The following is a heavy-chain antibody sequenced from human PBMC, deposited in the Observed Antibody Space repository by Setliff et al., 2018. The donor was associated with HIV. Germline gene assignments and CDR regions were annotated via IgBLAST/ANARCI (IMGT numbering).Heavy chain of an antibody. D-gene: IGHD6-13*01. V-gene: IGHV3-7*01. Sequence: PGGSLRLSCAASGFTFSSYWMSWARQAPGKGLEWVANIKQDGSEKYYVDSVKGRFTISRDNAKNSLYLQMNSLRAEDTAVYYCARDHMLGIAAAGLDYWGQGTLVTVSS. J-gene: IGHJ4*02. CDR1: GFTFSSYW. CDR3: ARDHMLGIAAAGLDY. CDR2: IKQDGSEK.